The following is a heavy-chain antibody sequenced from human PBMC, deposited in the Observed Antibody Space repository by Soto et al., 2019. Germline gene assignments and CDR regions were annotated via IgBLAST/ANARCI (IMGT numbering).Heavy chain of an antibody. V-gene: IGHV1-8*01. CDR3: ARSFKQQLGYYYYMDV. Sequence: ASVKVSCKASGYTFTSYDINWVRQATGQGLEWMGWMNPNSGNTGYAQEFQGRVTMTRNTSISTAYMELSSLRSEDTAVYYCARSFKQQLGYYYYMDVWGKGTTVTVSS. CDR2: MNPNSGNT. CDR1: GYTFTSYD. J-gene: IGHJ6*03. D-gene: IGHD6-13*01.